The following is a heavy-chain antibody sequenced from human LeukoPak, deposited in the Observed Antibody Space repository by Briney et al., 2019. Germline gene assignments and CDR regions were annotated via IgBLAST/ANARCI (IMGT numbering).Heavy chain of an antibody. D-gene: IGHD3-22*01. Sequence: PGGSLGLSCAASGFTFSSYAMSCVRQAPGKGLEWVSAISGSGGNTYYADSVKGRFTISRDNSKNTLYLQMNSLRAEDTAVYYCAKAKTMTHDAFDIWGQGTMVTVSS. V-gene: IGHV3-23*01. CDR1: GFTFSSYA. CDR2: ISGSGGNT. CDR3: AKAKTMTHDAFDI. J-gene: IGHJ3*02.